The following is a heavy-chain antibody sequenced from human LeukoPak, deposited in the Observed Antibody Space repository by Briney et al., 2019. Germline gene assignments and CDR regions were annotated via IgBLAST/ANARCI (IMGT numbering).Heavy chain of an antibody. V-gene: IGHV1-69*06. CDR3: AILPRQTTVTNWFDP. CDR1: GDTFSNYA. Sequence: GASVKVSCKASGDTFSNYAISWVRQAPGQGLEWMGGIIPIFGTAKYAQKFQGRVTITADTSTSTAYMELSSLRSEDTAVYYCAILPRQTTVTNWFDPWGQGTLVTVSS. J-gene: IGHJ5*02. CDR2: IIPIFGTA. D-gene: IGHD4-17*01.